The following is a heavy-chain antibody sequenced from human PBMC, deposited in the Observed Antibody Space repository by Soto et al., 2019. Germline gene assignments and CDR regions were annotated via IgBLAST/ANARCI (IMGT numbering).Heavy chain of an antibody. CDR1: GFTFNIYG. CDR2: ISYDGSNQ. V-gene: IGHV3-30*18. J-gene: IGHJ4*02. CDR3: AKDQASGQGSFDS. Sequence: LRLSCAASGFTFNIYGMHWVRQAPDKGLEWVALISYDGSNQYYADPVKGRFTISRDNSKNTLFLQMNSLRADDTAVYYCAKDQASGQGSFDSWGQGTLVTVSS.